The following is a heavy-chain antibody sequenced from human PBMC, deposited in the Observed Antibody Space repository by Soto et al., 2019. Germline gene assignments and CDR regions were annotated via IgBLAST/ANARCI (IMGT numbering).Heavy chain of an antibody. CDR3: AKQLRGYSGYGSGFDY. J-gene: IGHJ4*02. V-gene: IGHV3-23*01. CDR1: GFTFSSYA. CDR2: ISGSGGST. Sequence: GGSLSLSCAASGFTFSSYAMSWVRQAPGKGLEWVSAISGSGGSTYYADSVKGRFTISRANSKNTLYLQMNRLRAEDTAVYYCAKQLRGYSGYGSGFDYWGQGTLVTVSS. D-gene: IGHD5-12*01.